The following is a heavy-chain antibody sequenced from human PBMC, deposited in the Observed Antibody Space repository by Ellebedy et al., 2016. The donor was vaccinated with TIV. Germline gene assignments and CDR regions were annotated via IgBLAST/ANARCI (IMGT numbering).Heavy chain of an antibody. CDR2: IHTSGRT. CDR1: GDSISSGSYD. D-gene: IGHD1-26*01. Sequence: SETLSLXXTVSGDSISSGSYDWSWIRQPAGKGLEWIGRIHTSGRTNYNPSLKSLFTMSVDTSKNQFSLKLSSVTAADTAVYYCAREGFIGAFDIWGQGTVVTVSS. CDR3: AREGFIGAFDI. J-gene: IGHJ3*02. V-gene: IGHV4-61*02.